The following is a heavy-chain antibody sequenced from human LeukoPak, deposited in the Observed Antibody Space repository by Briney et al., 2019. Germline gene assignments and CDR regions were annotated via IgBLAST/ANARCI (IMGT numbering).Heavy chain of an antibody. CDR2: IYYSGST. Sequence: SETLSLTCTVSGGSISSSSYYWGWIRQPPGKGLEWIGSIYYSGSTYYNPSLKSRVTISVDTSKNQFSLKLSSVTAADTAVYYCARHGENITIFGVGSLPDIWGQGTMVTVSS. V-gene: IGHV4-39*01. CDR3: ARHGENITIFGVGSLPDI. D-gene: IGHD3-3*01. CDR1: GGSISSSSYY. J-gene: IGHJ3*02.